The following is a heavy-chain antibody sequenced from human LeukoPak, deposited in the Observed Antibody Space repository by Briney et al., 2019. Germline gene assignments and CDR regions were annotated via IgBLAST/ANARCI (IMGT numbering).Heavy chain of an antibody. D-gene: IGHD2-8*02. J-gene: IGHJ6*02. CDR2: IYSGGST. Sequence: GGSLRLSCGASGFTVSSNYMSWVRQAPGKGLEWVSVIYSGGSTYYADSVKGRFTISRDNSKNTLYLQMNSLRAEDTAVYYCARYWVGYGMDVWGQGTTVTVSS. V-gene: IGHV3-53*01. CDR1: GFTVSSNY. CDR3: ARYWVGYGMDV.